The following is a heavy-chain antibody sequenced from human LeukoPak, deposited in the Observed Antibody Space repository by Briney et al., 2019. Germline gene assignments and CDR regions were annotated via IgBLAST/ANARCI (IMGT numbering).Heavy chain of an antibody. D-gene: IGHD7-27*01. J-gene: IGHJ4*02. CDR2: IYYRGST. V-gene: IGHV4-39*01. Sequence: PSETLSLTCTVSGGSISSSSYYWGWMRQPPGKGLEWIGSIYYRGSTYYNPSLKSRVTISVDTSKNQFSLKLSSVTAADTAVYYCARSLLGHSFDYWGQGTLVTVSS. CDR3: ARSLLGHSFDY. CDR1: GGSISSSSYY.